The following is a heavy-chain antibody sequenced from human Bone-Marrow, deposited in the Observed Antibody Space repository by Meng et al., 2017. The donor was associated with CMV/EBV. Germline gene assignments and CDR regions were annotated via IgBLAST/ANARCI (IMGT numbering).Heavy chain of an antibody. J-gene: IGHJ6*02. CDR3: ARGRLSGYSGYDHYYYYGMDV. V-gene: IGHV3-30*04. D-gene: IGHD5-12*01. CDR1: GFTFSSYA. Sequence: GGSLRLSCAASGFTFSSYAMHWVRQAPGKGLEWVAVISYDGSNKYYADPVKGRFTISRDNSKNTLYLQMNSLRAEDTAVYYCARGRLSGYSGYDHYYYYGMDVWGQGTTVTVSS. CDR2: ISYDGSNK.